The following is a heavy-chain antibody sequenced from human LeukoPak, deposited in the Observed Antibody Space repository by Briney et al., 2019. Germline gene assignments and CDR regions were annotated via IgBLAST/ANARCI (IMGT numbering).Heavy chain of an antibody. CDR3: ARRKRGSGGPFDY. CDR1: GGSISDYY. CDR2: MDYSGST. D-gene: IGHD6-19*01. Sequence: PSETLSLTCTVSGGSISDYYWTWIRQSPGTGLEWIGYMDYSGSTAYNPSPKSRVTISIDTSKKQFSLELSSVTAADTAIYFCARRKRGSGGPFDYWGQGTLVTVSS. J-gene: IGHJ4*02. V-gene: IGHV4-59*08.